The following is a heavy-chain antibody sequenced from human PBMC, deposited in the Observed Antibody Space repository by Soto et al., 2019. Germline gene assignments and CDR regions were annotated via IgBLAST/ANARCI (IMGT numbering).Heavy chain of an antibody. V-gene: IGHV1-69*01. CDR3: ASSLAPPGSGYYYFFDY. Sequence: QVQLVQSGAEVKKPGSSVKVSCKASGGTFSSYAISWVRQAPGQGLEWMGGIIPIFGTANYAQKFQGRVTITADESTSTAYIELSSLRSEDTAVYYCASSLAPPGSGYYYFFDYWGQGTLVTVSS. CDR2: IIPIFGTA. D-gene: IGHD3-3*01. J-gene: IGHJ4*02. CDR1: GGTFSSYA.